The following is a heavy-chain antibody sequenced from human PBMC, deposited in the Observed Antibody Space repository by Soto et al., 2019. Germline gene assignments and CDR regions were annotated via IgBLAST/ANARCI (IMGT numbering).Heavy chain of an antibody. CDR1: GYTFTSYG. CDR2: ISAYNGNT. D-gene: IGHD3-22*01. Sequence: QVQLVQSGAEVKKPGASVKVSCKASGYTFTSYGMSWVRQAPGQGLEWMGWISAYNGNTNYAQKLQGRVTMTTDTSTSTAYMELRSLRSDDTAVYYCARVGSGYYDSGGYYETLFDYWGQGTLVTVSS. J-gene: IGHJ4*02. CDR3: ARVGSGYYDSGGYYETLFDY. V-gene: IGHV1-18*04.